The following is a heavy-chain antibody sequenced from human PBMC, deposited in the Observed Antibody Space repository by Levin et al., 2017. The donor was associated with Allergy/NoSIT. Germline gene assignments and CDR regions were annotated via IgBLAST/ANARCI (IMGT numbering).Heavy chain of an antibody. CDR1: GFTFSSFA. J-gene: IGHJ4*02. V-gene: IGHV3-23*01. Sequence: GGSLRLSCAVSGFTFSSFAMSWVRQAPGKGPEWVSAITDSGRTYYADSVKGRFTVSRDNSKNTLYLQMNSLRTDDTTIYYCAKEMTRVIPVFDSWGQGTLVTVSS. D-gene: IGHD4-17*01. CDR3: AKEMTRVIPVFDS. CDR2: ITDSGRT.